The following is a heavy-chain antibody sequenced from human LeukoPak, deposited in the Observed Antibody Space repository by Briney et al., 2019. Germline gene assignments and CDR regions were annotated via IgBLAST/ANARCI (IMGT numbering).Heavy chain of an antibody. Sequence: GGSLRLSCAASGFSFSNYWMTWVRQAPGKGLEWVASMNEGGSQKNYGDSVKGRFTISRDNAENSLYLQMNVLRVEDTAVYYCARDIPRGSTHLDYWGQGTLVTVSA. CDR3: ARDIPRGSTHLDY. J-gene: IGHJ4*02. V-gene: IGHV3-7*01. CDR1: GFSFSNYW. CDR2: MNEGGSQK. D-gene: IGHD1-26*01.